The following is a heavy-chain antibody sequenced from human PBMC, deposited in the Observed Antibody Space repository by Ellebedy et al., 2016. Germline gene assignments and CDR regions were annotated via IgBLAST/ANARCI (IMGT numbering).Heavy chain of an antibody. CDR3: ARDLWSAGDY. Sequence: HTGGSLRLSCVASGFTFSSYWMHWVRQAPGKGLVWVSRIKTDGSQTEYADSVKGRFTASRDNAKDTLFLQMNSLRVDDTAMYYCARDLWSAGDYWGQGTLVTVSS. CDR2: IKTDGSQT. V-gene: IGHV3-74*01. J-gene: IGHJ4*02. CDR1: GFTFSSYW. D-gene: IGHD6-13*01.